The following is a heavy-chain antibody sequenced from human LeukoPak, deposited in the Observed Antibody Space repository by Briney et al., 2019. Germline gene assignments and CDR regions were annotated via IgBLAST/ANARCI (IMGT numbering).Heavy chain of an antibody. V-gene: IGHV3-30*04. D-gene: IGHD3-22*01. J-gene: IGHJ6*02. Sequence: PGGSLRLSCAASGFTFSSYAMHRVRQAPGKGLEWVAVISYDGSNKYYADSVKGRFTISRDNSKNTLYLQMNSLRAEDTAVYYCARDRITMIVVVTNSGMDVWGQGTTVTVSS. CDR2: ISYDGSNK. CDR3: ARDRITMIVVVTNSGMDV. CDR1: GFTFSSYA.